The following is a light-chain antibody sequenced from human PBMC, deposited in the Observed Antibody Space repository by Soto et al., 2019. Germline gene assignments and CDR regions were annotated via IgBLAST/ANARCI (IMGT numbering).Light chain of an antibody. J-gene: IGKJ4*01. CDR2: FAS. V-gene: IGKV1-39*01. Sequence: IQMTQSPTSLSASVGDRVTITCRASQSVSNYLNWYQQKVGKAPQLLIYFASTLQTGVPSRFSGSGSGTDFTLTISSLQPEDFATYFCQQSYTTPLTFGGGTKVDIK. CDR1: QSVSNY. CDR3: QQSYTTPLT.